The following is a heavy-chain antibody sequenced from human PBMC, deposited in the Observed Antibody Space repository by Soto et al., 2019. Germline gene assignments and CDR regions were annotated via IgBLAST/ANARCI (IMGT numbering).Heavy chain of an antibody. D-gene: IGHD3-22*01. V-gene: IGHV3-33*01. CDR3: ARALNPKTYYYDSSGYGAYGMDV. J-gene: IGHJ6*02. CDR2: IWYDGSNK. Sequence: GGSLRLSCAASGFTFSSYGMHWVRQAPGKGLEWVAVIWYDGSNKYYADSVKGRFTISRDNSKNTLYLQMNSLRAEDTAVYYCARALNPKTYYYDSSGYGAYGMDVWGQGTTVTVSS. CDR1: GFTFSSYG.